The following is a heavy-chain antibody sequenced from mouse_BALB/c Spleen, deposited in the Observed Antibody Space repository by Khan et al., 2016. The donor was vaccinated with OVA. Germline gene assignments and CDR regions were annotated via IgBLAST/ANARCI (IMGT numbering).Heavy chain of an antibody. Sequence: QMQLEESGPGLVAPSQSLSITCTISGFSLTSYSIHWVRQPPGKGLEWLGVIWSGGGTDYNSTLKSRLSISKDNSKSQVFLKMNSLQTDDTAIYXCDSAYHPYYGYYAMDYWGQGTSVTVSS. CDR3: DSAYHPYYGYYAMDY. CDR1: GFSLTSYS. V-gene: IGHV2-6-4*01. CDR2: IWSGGGT. D-gene: IGHD1-1*01. J-gene: IGHJ4*01.